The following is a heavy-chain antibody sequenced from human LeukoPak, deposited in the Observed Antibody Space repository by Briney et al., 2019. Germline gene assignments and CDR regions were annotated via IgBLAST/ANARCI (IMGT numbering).Heavy chain of an antibody. V-gene: IGHV4-34*01. CDR3: ARAGRATYYYDSSGYRYNWFDP. Sequence: SETLSLTCAVYGGSFSGYYWSWIRQPPGKGLEWIGEISHSGSTNYNPSLKSRVTISVDTSKNQFSLKLSSVTAADTAVYYCARAGRATYYYDSSGYRYNWFDPWGQGTLVTVSS. D-gene: IGHD3-22*01. CDR2: ISHSGST. CDR1: GGSFSGYY. J-gene: IGHJ5*02.